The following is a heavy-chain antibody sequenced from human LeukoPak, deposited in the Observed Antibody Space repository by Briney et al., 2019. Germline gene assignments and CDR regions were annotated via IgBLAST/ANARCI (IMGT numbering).Heavy chain of an antibody. CDR3: AKVTYGSGTYGAFDY. CDR2: ISGSGGST. CDR1: GFTFSTYG. V-gene: IGHV3-23*01. Sequence: PGGSLRLSCVASGFTFSTYGMSWVRQAPGKGLEWVSAISGSGGSTHYADSVKGRFTISRDNSKNTLYLQMNSLRAEDTAVYYCAKVTYGSGTYGAFDYWGQGTLVTVSS. J-gene: IGHJ4*02. D-gene: IGHD3-10*01.